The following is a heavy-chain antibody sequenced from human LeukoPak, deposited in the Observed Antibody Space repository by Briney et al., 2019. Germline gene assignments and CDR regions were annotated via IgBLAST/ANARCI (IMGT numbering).Heavy chain of an antibody. J-gene: IGHJ5*02. CDR3: AKEAVAGTNWFDP. CDR2: ISTTASPV. CDR1: GFTFSAYS. D-gene: IGHD6-19*01. V-gene: IGHV3-48*01. Sequence: GGSLRLSCAASGFTFSAYSMNWVRQAPGRGMEWVSYISTTASPVYYADSVKGRFTISRDNAKNSLYLQMNNLRAEDTAIYYCAKEAVAGTNWFDPWGQGTLVTVSS.